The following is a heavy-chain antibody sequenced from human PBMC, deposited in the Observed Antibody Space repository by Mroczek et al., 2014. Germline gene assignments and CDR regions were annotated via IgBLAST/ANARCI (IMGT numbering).Heavy chain of an antibody. CDR1: GFTFSSYG. CDR3: ARVPDSGYDSLQRDPPDY. V-gene: IGHV3-33*01. J-gene: IGHJ4*02. Sequence: ESGGGVVQPGRSLRLSCAASGFTFSSYGMHWVRQAPGKGLEWVAVIWYDGSNKYYADSVKGRFTISRDNSKNTLYLQMNSLRAEDTAVYYCARVPDSGYDSLQRDPPDYWAREPWSTVSS. CDR2: IWYDGSNK. D-gene: IGHD5-12*01.